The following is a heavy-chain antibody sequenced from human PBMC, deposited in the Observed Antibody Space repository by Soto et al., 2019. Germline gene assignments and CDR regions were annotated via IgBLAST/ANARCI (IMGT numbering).Heavy chain of an antibody. Sequence: EVQLVESGGGRVKPGGSLRLSCTVLGLTLTNEKMNWFRQAPGRGLEWVSSISSRSTFINYADSVKGRFTISRDNDKGLVYLQMNSLRAEDTAVYYCARDPPLSMIVVVGVDDFWGQGTLVTVSS. CDR2: ISSRSTFI. CDR1: GLTLTNEK. D-gene: IGHD3-22*01. J-gene: IGHJ4*02. V-gene: IGHV3-21*06. CDR3: ARDPPLSMIVVVGVDDF.